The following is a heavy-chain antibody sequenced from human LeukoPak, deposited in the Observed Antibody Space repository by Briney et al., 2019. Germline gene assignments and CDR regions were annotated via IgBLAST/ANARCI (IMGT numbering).Heavy chain of an antibody. CDR1: GFTFNSYG. J-gene: IGHJ4*02. D-gene: IGHD6-19*01. Sequence: GGSLRLSCAASGFTFNSYGMHWVRQAPGKGLDWVAFIRYDGSIKHYADSAKGRFTISRDNSKNTLFLQMNGLRPEDTAVYYCGKGSSTSGCPDYWGQGTLVTVSS. CDR3: GKGSSTSGCPDY. V-gene: IGHV3-30*02. CDR2: IRYDGSIK.